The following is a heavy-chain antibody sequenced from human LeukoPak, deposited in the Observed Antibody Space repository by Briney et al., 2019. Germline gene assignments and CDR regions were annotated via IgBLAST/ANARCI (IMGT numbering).Heavy chain of an antibody. V-gene: IGHV3-23*01. D-gene: IGHD6-19*01. Sequence: GGSLRLSCAASGFTFSSYAMSRVRQAPGKGLEWVSAISGSGGSTYYADSVKGRFTISRDNSKNTLYLQMNSLRAEDTAVYYCAKDLSAAVAGYFDYWGQGTLVTVSS. CDR3: AKDLSAAVAGYFDY. CDR1: GFTFSSYA. J-gene: IGHJ4*02. CDR2: ISGSGGST.